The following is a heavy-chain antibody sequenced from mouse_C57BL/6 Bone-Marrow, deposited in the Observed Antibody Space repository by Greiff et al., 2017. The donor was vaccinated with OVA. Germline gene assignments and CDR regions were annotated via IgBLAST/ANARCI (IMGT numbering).Heavy chain of an antibody. D-gene: IGHD1-1*01. V-gene: IGHV1-50*01. CDR1: GYTFTSYW. J-gene: IGHJ4*01. Sequence: QLQQPGAELVKPGASVKLSCKASGYTFTSYWMQWVKQRPGQGLEWIGEIDPSDSYTNYNQKFKGKATLTVDTSSSTAYMQLSSLTSEDSTVYYCAIYYYGSSYDYYAMDYWGQGTSVTVSS. CDR2: IDPSDSYT. CDR3: AIYYYGSSYDYYAMDY.